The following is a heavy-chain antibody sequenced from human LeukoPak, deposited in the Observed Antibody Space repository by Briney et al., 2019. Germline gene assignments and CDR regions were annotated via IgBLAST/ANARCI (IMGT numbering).Heavy chain of an antibody. CDR1: GFTFSGSA. CDR3: TRLLEYGSGSYYTIDY. Sequence: GGSLRLSCAASGFTFSGSAMHWVRQASGKGLEWVGRIRSKANSYATAYAASVKGRFTISRDDSKNTAYLQMNSLKTEDTAVHYCTRLLEYGSGSYYTIDYWGQGTLVTVSS. V-gene: IGHV3-73*01. J-gene: IGHJ4*02. CDR2: IRSKANSYAT. D-gene: IGHD3-10*01.